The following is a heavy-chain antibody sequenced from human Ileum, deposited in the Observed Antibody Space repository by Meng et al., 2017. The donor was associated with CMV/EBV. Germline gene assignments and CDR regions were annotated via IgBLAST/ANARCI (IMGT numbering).Heavy chain of an antibody. V-gene: IGHV3-21*01. Sequence: GGSLRLSCAASGFTFSNYGMHWVRQAPGKGLEWVSSISSSSSYIYYADSVKGRFTISRDNAKNSLYLQMNSLRAEDTAVYYCARDLYSSGYPYYFDYWGQGTLVTVSS. D-gene: IGHD3-22*01. J-gene: IGHJ4*02. CDR2: ISSSSSYI. CDR3: ARDLYSSGYPYYFDY. CDR1: GFTFSNYG.